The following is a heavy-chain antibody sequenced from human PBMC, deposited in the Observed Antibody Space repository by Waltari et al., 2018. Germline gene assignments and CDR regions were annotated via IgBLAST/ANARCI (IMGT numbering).Heavy chain of an antibody. CDR2: IDPEEGET. J-gene: IGHJ3*02. V-gene: IGHV1-69-2*01. CDR1: GYTFMDYF. CDR3: VRETIYRGTPSGSFSI. D-gene: IGHD1-26*01. Sequence: EVELVQSGAEVKKPGATVKISCKASGYTFMDYFMHWVQQAPGKGLEWMGRIDPEEGETVYSEKFQGRVTITADTSTDTAYMELSSLTSGDTAVYYCVRETIYRGTPSGSFSIWGQGTMVTVSS.